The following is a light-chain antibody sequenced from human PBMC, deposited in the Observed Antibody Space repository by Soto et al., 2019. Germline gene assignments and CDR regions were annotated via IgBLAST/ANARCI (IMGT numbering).Light chain of an antibody. CDR3: QQYRSSRT. CDR1: QSVSSSY. CDR2: GAS. Sequence: IVMTQSPGTLSLSPGERATITCRASQSVSSSYLAWYQQKPGQAPRLLIYGASSRATGTPDWFSSSGSGTDFTLTISRLEHEDFAVYYCQQYRSSRTFGPGTKVDIK. J-gene: IGKJ3*01. V-gene: IGKV3-20*01.